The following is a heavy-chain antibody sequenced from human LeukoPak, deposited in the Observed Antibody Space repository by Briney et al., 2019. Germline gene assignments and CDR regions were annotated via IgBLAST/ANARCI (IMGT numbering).Heavy chain of an antibody. CDR2: MNPNSGNT. CDR3: VRGLAAGYNWFDP. D-gene: IGHD6-13*01. CDR1: GYTFTSYD. Sequence: ASMKVSCKASGYTFTSYDINWVRQATGQGLEWMGWMNPNSGNTGYAQKFQGRVTMTRNTSISTAYMELSSLRSEDTAVYYCVRGLAAGYNWFDPWGQGTLVTVSS. J-gene: IGHJ5*02. V-gene: IGHV1-8*01.